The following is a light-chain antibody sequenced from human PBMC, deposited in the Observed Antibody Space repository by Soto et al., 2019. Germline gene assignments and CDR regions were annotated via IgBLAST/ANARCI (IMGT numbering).Light chain of an antibody. CDR1: SIDLGAYNY. Sequence: QSALTQPASVSGSPGQSITISCSGISIDLGAYNYVSWYQQHPGKAPKLMIYDVRNRPSGVSNPFSGSKSGNTASLTISGLQAEDEADYYCSSYTSSDTYVFGPGTKLTVL. CDR2: DVR. J-gene: IGLJ1*01. CDR3: SSYTSSDTYV. V-gene: IGLV2-14*01.